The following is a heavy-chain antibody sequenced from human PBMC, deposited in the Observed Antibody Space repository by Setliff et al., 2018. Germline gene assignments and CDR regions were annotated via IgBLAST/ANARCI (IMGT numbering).Heavy chain of an antibody. CDR1: GFTFKNYG. CDR2: MWSDGTKK. J-gene: IGHJ5*02. CDR3: ARDVFCSGGSCDNWFDP. Sequence: PGGSLRLSCVASGFTFKNYGMHWVRQAPGKGLEWVAVMWSDGTKKYYADSVKGRFTISRDNAKSTLYLQMNSLRAEDTAVYYCARDVFCSGGSCDNWFDPWGQGTLVTVSS. V-gene: IGHV3-33*01. D-gene: IGHD2-15*01.